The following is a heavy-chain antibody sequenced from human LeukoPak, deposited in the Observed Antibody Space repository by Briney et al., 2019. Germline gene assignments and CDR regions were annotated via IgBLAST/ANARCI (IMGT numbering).Heavy chain of an antibody. CDR3: ARDSDYYAFTY. D-gene: IGHD1-26*01. Sequence: GGSLRLSCVASGFTVSSNYMSWVCQAPGKGLEWVSVIYAGGSTYYADSVKGRFTISRDNFKNTVYLQMNSLRAEDTAVYYCARDSDYYAFTYWGQGTLVTVSS. V-gene: IGHV3-53*01. CDR2: IYAGGST. CDR1: GFTVSSNY. J-gene: IGHJ4*02.